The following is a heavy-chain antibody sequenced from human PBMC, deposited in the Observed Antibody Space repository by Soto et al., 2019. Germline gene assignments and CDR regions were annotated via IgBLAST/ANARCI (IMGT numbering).Heavy chain of an antibody. CDR1: GGSISSGGYS. Sequence: TLSLTCAVSGGSISSGGYSWGWIRQPPGKGLEWIGYIYHSGSTYYNPSLNRRVTISVNRTKNQFSLKLSSVTAAATAVYYCAVITMVRGVIRSFDYWGQGTLVTVSS. D-gene: IGHD3-10*01. CDR3: AVITMVRGVIRSFDY. V-gene: IGHV4-30-2*01. CDR2: IYHSGST. J-gene: IGHJ4*02.